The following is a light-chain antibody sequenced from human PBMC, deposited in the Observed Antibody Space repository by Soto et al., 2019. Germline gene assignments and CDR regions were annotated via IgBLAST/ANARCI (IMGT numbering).Light chain of an antibody. J-gene: IGKJ4*01. V-gene: IGKV1-9*01. CDR2: AAS. CDR1: QGISSY. CDR3: QQLNTYPFT. Sequence: DIQLTQSPSFLSASVGDRVTITCRASQGISSYLAWYQQKAGKAPKLLIYAASTLQSGVPSRFSGSESGTEFTLTISSLQPEDFATSYCQQLNTYPFTFGGGTKVEIK.